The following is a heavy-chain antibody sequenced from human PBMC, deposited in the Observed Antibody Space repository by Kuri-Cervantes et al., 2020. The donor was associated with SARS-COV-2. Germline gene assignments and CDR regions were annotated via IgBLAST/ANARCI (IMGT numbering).Heavy chain of an antibody. Sequence: SETLSLICTVSSGPFGRYYWGWVRQPPGEGLEWIGSIYYSGSNYYNPSLKSRVTISVYTSKNQFSLKLSSVAAADTAVYYCARHMAGAHDAFDIWGQGTMVTVSS. V-gene: IGHV4-39*01. D-gene: IGHD6-19*01. CDR1: SGPFGRYY. CDR3: ARHMAGAHDAFDI. CDR2: IYYSGSN. J-gene: IGHJ3*02.